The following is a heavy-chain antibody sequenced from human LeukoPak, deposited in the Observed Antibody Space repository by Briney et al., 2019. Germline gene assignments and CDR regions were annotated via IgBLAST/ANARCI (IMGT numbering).Heavy chain of an antibody. D-gene: IGHD6-19*01. CDR3: ARYQSIAVGEDY. J-gene: IGHJ4*02. Sequence: GGSLRLSCAASGFTFSSYSMNWVRQAPGKGLEWVSSISSSSSYIYYADSVKGRFTISRDNAKNSLYLQMNSLRAEDTAVYYCARYQSIAVGEDYWGQGTLVTVSS. CDR1: GFTFSSYS. CDR2: ISSSSSYI. V-gene: IGHV3-21*01.